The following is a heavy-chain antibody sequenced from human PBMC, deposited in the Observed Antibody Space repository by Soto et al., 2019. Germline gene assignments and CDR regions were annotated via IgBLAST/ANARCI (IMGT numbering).Heavy chain of an antibody. Sequence: SVKVSFKASGGTFSSYAISWVRQAPGQGLEWMGGIIPIFGTANYAQKFQGRVTITADKSTRTAYMELSSLRSEDTAVYYCARGGYSYGYVRNNWFDPWGQGTLVTVSS. CDR3: ARGGYSYGYVRNNWFDP. CDR1: GGTFSSYA. J-gene: IGHJ5*02. D-gene: IGHD5-18*01. V-gene: IGHV1-69*06. CDR2: IIPIFGTA.